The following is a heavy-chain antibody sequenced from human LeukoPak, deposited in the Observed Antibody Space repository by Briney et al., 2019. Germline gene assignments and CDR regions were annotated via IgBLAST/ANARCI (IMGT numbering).Heavy chain of an antibody. D-gene: IGHD3-22*01. CDR3: AKTQIHYDNSGSHNPVWDHYGMDV. Sequence: GSLRLSCAASGLTVSSNYMSWVRQAPGKGLEWVSVIYVDGSTYYADSVKGRFTISRDNSKNTLYLQMNSLRADDTAVYYCAKTQIHYDNSGSHNPVWDHYGMDVWGQGTTVTVS. J-gene: IGHJ6*02. CDR1: GLTVSSNY. CDR2: IYVDGST. V-gene: IGHV3-66*01.